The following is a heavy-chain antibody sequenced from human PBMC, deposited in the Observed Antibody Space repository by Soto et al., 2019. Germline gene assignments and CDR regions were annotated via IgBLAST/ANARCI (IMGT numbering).Heavy chain of an antibody. D-gene: IGHD4-17*01. CDR1: GFTFGDRY. J-gene: IGHJ6*02. CDR3: ARNTKSAAGADYYGLDV. V-gene: IGHV3-11*01. CDR2: ISSSGFTI. Sequence: QGHLVESGGDLVRPGGSLRLSCATSGFTFGDRYMSWIRQAPGKGLEWVSYISSSGFTIYYADSVKGRFTISRDNANDSLYLQMNSLRAEDTAVYYCARNTKSAAGADYYGLDVWGHGTTVIVSS.